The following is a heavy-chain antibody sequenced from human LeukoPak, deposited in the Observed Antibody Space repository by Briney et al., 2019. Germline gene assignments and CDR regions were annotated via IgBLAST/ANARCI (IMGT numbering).Heavy chain of an antibody. CDR1: GFTFSSYG. D-gene: IGHD4-11*01. CDR2: ISYDGSNK. CDR3: AKGLTVTGGDDY. J-gene: IGHJ4*02. Sequence: PGGSLRLSCAASGFTFSSYGMHWVRQAPGKGLEWVAVISYDGSNKYYADSVKGRFTISRDNSKNTLYLQMNSLRAEDTAVYYCAKGLTVTGGDDYWGQGTLVTVSS. V-gene: IGHV3-30*18.